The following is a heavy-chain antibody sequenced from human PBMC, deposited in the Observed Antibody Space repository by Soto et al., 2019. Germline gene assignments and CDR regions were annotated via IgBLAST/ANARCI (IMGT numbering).Heavy chain of an antibody. CDR2: ISAYNGNT. D-gene: IGHD3-3*01. J-gene: IGHJ4*02. V-gene: IGHV1-18*01. CDR3: ARTWSGYYGDY. CDR1: GYTCAYFG. Sequence: SVKVSCKASGYTCAYFGIIWVRQAPGQGLEWMGWISAYNGNTNYAQKLQGRVTMTTDTSTSTAYMELRSLRSDDTAVYYCARTWSGYYGDYWGQGTLVTVSS.